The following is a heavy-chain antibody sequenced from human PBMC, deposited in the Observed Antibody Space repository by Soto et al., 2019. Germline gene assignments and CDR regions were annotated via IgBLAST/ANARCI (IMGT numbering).Heavy chain of an antibody. CDR3: ARRFMYYAILTGYSDY. CDR1: GGSISSSSYY. Sequence: QLQLQESGPGLVKPSETLSLTCTVSGGSISSSSYYWGWIRQPPGKGLEWIGSIYYTGSTYYNPSLKSRVSISVDTSKNQFSLKLRSVTAADTAVFYCARRFMYYAILTGYSDYWGQGTLVTVSS. J-gene: IGHJ4*02. D-gene: IGHD3-9*01. V-gene: IGHV4-39*01. CDR2: IYYTGST.